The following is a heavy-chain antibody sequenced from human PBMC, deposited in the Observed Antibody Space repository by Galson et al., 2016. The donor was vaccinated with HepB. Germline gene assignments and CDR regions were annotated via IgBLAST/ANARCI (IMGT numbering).Heavy chain of an antibody. CDR2: IGSSSTNI. Sequence: SLRLSCAASGFTFKTYIMNWVRQAPGKGLEWVSHIGSSSTNIYYADSVRGRFAVSRDNAKNSLYLQMNSLRDEDTAVYYCAGCIISCFYSLDVWGQGTTVIVSS. V-gene: IGHV3-48*02. CDR1: GFTFKTYI. D-gene: IGHD2-2*01. CDR3: AGCIISCFYSLDV. J-gene: IGHJ6*02.